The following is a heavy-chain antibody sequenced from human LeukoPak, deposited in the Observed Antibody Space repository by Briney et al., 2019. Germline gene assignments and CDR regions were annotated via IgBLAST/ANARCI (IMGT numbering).Heavy chain of an antibody. CDR1: GGSINNYY. CDR2: IYSSGST. D-gene: IGHD3-10*01. V-gene: IGHV4-4*07. J-gene: IGHJ4*02. CDR3: ARGNNYGSFNDF. Sequence: SETLSLTCTVSGGSINNYYWSWIRQAAGKGLEWIGRIYSSGSTKTNPSLKSRVTMSVDMSKNQFSLRLSSVTAADTAVYYCARGNNYGSFNDFWGQGTLVTVSS.